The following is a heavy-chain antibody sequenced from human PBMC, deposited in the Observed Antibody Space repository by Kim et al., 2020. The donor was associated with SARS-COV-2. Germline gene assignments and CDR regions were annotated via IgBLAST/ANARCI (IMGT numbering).Heavy chain of an antibody. J-gene: IGHJ4*02. CDR3: ASWWYYDSSGFYFDY. V-gene: IGHV4-31*02. Sequence: PSLKSRVTISVDTSKNQFSLKLSSVTAADTAVYYCASWWYYDSSGFYFDYWGQGTLVTVSS. D-gene: IGHD3-22*01.